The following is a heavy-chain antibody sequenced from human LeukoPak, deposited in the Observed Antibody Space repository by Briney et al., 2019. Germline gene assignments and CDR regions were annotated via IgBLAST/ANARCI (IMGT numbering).Heavy chain of an antibody. CDR3: AKGLELLWFGELKS. J-gene: IGHJ5*02. D-gene: IGHD3-10*01. CDR2: ISGSGGST. Sequence: GGSLRLSCAASGFTFSSYAMIWVRQAPGKGLEWVSGISGSGGSTYYADSVKGRFTISRDNSNSTLYMQMNNVRADDTALYYCAKGLELLWFGELKSWGQGTLVTVSS. CDR1: GFTFSSYA. V-gene: IGHV3-23*01.